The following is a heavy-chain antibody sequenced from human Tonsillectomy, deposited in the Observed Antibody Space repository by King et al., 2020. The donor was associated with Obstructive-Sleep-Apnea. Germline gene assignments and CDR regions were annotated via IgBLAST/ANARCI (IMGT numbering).Heavy chain of an antibody. CDR1: NFTFSSYA. J-gene: IGHJ4*02. V-gene: IGHV3-30*02. CDR3: AKSSGVAASGTYPVDY. D-gene: IGHD6-13*01. Sequence: VQLVESGGGVVQPGGSLRLSCAASNFTFSSYAMHWVRQAPGKGLEWVAFVRYDGSNEYYADSVKGRFTISRDNSKNTLYLQMNSLRVEDTAVYHCAKSSGVAASGTYPVDYWGQGTLVTVSS. CDR2: VRYDGSNE.